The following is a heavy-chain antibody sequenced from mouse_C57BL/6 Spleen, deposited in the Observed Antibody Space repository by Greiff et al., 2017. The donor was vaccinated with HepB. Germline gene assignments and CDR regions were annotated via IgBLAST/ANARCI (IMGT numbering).Heavy chain of an antibody. D-gene: IGHD1-1*01. Sequence: EVQLQQSGPELVKPGASVKMSCKASGYTFTDYNMHWVKQSHGKRLEWIGYINPNNGGTSYNQKFKGKATLTVNKSSSTAYMELRSLTSEDSAVYYCAREGVDWYFEVWGTGTTVTGSS. CDR3: AREGVDWYFEV. CDR2: INPNNGGT. CDR1: GYTFTDYN. V-gene: IGHV1-22*01. J-gene: IGHJ1*03.